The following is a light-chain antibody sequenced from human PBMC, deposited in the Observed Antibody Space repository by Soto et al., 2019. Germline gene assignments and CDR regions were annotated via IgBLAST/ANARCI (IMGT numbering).Light chain of an antibody. CDR1: QSVSSSY. J-gene: IGKJ2*01. V-gene: IGKV3-20*01. CDR3: QQYRSSPPYT. CDR2: GAS. Sequence: EIVLTQSPGTLSLSPGERATLSCRASQSVSSSYLAWYQQKPGQAPRLLIYGASSRATGIPDRFSGSGSGTDFTFTIISLEPEDFAVYYCQQYRSSPPYTFGQGTKLEIK.